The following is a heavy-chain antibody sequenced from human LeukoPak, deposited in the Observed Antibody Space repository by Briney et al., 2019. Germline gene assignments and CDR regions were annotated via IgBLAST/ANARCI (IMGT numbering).Heavy chain of an antibody. CDR1: GYTFTSNG. CDR2: ISAYNGNT. Sequence: GASVKVSCKASGYTFTSNGISWVRQAPGQGLEWMGWISAYNGNTKYAQKFQGRVTMTTDTSTSTAYMELRSLRSDDTAVYYCARIQRTYEYSSGWYEGWFDPWGQGTLVTVSS. CDR3: ARIQRTYEYSSGWYEGWFDP. D-gene: IGHD6-19*01. J-gene: IGHJ5*02. V-gene: IGHV1-18*01.